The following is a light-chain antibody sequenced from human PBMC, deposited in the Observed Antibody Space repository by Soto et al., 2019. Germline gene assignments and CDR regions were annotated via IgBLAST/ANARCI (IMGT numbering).Light chain of an antibody. CDR1: QSVLYNSNNKNY. CDR3: QQYYSFPFT. CDR2: WAS. Sequence: DIVMTQSPDSLAVSLGERATINCKSSQSVLYNSNNKNYLAWYQQKPGQPPKLLIFWASTRESGVPDRFSVGGSGTDFALAISSLQAEDVAVYYCQQYYSFPFTFGGGTKVEI. J-gene: IGKJ4*01. V-gene: IGKV4-1*01.